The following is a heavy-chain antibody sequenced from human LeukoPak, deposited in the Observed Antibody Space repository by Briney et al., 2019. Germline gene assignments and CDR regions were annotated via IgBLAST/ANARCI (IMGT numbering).Heavy chain of an antibody. Sequence: SQTLSLTCAVSGGSISSGGYSWSWIRQPPGTGLEWIGYIYHSGSTYYNPSLKSRVTISVDRSKNQFSLKLSSVTAADTAVYYCARGRPYYYDSSGYYSLPFDYWGQGTLVTVSS. CDR2: IYHSGST. V-gene: IGHV4-30-2*01. J-gene: IGHJ4*02. CDR1: GGSISSGGYS. D-gene: IGHD3-22*01. CDR3: ARGRPYYYDSSGYYSLPFDY.